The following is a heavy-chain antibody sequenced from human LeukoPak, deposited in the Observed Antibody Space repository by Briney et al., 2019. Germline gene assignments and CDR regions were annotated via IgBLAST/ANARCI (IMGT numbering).Heavy chain of an antibody. D-gene: IGHD6-19*01. J-gene: IGHJ4*02. CDR1: GFTVSSNY. Sequence: GGSLRLSCAASGFTVSSNYMSWVRQAPGKGLEWVSVIYSGGSTYYADSVKGRFTISRDNSKNTLYLQMNSLRAEDTAVYYCARGLNSRGIAVAGRVDYWGQGTLVTVSS. CDR2: IYSGGST. CDR3: ARGLNSRGIAVAGRVDY. V-gene: IGHV3-53*01.